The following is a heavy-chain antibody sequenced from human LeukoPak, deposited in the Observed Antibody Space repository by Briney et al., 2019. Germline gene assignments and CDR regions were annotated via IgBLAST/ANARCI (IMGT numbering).Heavy chain of an antibody. CDR3: ARLAYCSNDVCYSNYYYSMDV. J-gene: IGHJ6*03. CDR1: GYTFSSYW. CDR2: IYPDDSDT. Sequence: GESLQISCQGSGYTFSSYWIGWGRQLPGKGLEWMGIIYPDDSDTRYSPSFQGQVTISADKSITTAYLQSCSLKAPDTAMYYCARLAYCSNDVCYSNYYYSMDVWGKGTTVTVSS. D-gene: IGHD2-8*01. V-gene: IGHV5-51*01.